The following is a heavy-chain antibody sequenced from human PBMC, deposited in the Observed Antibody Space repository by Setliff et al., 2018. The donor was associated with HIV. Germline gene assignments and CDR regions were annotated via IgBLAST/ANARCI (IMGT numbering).Heavy chain of an antibody. CDR2: INHSGST. D-gene: IGHD3-22*01. CDR1: GASISSTHYY. J-gene: IGHJ6*03. Sequence: SETLSLTCTVSGASISSTHYYWSWIRQPPGKGLEWIGEINHSGSTNYNPSLKSRVTISVDTSKNQFSLKLSSVTAADTAVYYCARTRYYYDSSSYYFQYYYYMDVWGKGTTVTVSS. V-gene: IGHV4-39*07. CDR3: ARTRYYYDSSSYYFQYYYYMDV.